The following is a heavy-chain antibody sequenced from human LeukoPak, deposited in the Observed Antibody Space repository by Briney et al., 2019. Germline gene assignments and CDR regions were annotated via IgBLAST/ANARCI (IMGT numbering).Heavy chain of an antibody. CDR3: AKDSAGYRSGWYEKYYFDC. CDR1: XXXXSIYA. D-gene: IGHD6-19*01. V-gene: IGHV3-23*01. CDR2: XXXSGGRT. J-gene: IGHJ4*02. Sequence: GRSLRLSCAASXXXXSIYAISWVRHXXXXXXGWVSAXXXSGGRTYSAACVKGLFTISRDNSRNTLYLQMNSLRAEETAVYYCAKDSAGYRSGWYEKYYFDCWGQGTLVTVSS.